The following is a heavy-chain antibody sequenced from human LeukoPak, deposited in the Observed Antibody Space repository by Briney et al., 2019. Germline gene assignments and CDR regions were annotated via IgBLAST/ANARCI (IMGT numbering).Heavy chain of an antibody. Sequence: SETLSLTCTVSGGSISSYYWSWIRQPAGKGLEWIGRIYTSGSTNYNPSLKSRVTMSVDTSKNQFSLKLSSVTAADTAVYYCARVCLGSPNYSEHAFDIWGQGTMVTVSS. CDR1: GGSISSYY. CDR2: IYTSGST. D-gene: IGHD3-16*01. J-gene: IGHJ3*02. CDR3: ARVCLGSPNYSEHAFDI. V-gene: IGHV4-4*07.